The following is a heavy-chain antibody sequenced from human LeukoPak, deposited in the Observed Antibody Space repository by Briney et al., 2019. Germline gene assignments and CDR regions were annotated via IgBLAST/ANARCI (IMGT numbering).Heavy chain of an antibody. CDR1: GGSISSGGYY. CDR2: IYYSGST. J-gene: IGHJ4*02. D-gene: IGHD6-13*01. CDR3: ARELAAASRGFDY. Sequence: SQTLSLTCTVSGGSISSGGYYWSWIRQHPGKGLEWIGYIYYSGSTYYNPSLKSRATISVDTSKNQFSLKLSSVTAADTAVYYCARELAAASRGFDYWGQGTLVTVSS. V-gene: IGHV4-31*03.